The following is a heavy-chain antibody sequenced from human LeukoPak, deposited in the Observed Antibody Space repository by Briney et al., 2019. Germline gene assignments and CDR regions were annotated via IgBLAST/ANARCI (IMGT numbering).Heavy chain of an antibody. CDR1: GVSIISSNYY. D-gene: IGHD6-13*01. CDR3: ARRLGSSADGILKYYFDY. CDR2: VFYTGST. J-gene: IGHJ4*02. Sequence: PSETLSLTCTVSGVSIISSNYYWGWFRQPPGKGLEWIASVFYTGSTRHNPSLKSRVTISVDTSKNEFSLNLSSVTAEDTAVYYCARRLGSSADGILKYYFDYWGQGTLVTVPS. V-gene: IGHV4-39*01.